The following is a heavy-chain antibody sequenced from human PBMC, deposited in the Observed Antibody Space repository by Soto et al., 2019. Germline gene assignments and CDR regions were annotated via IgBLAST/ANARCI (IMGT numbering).Heavy chain of an antibody. CDR1: GGTFSSYA. Sequence: QVQLVQSGAEVKKPGSSVKVSCKASGGTFSSYAISWVRQAPGQGLEWMGGIIPIFGTANYAQKFQGRVTITXXEXTXKGYMELSSLRSEDTAVYYCARPPKGAVADSEYFQHWGQGTLVTVSS. V-gene: IGHV1-69*05. J-gene: IGHJ1*01. CDR2: IIPIFGTA. D-gene: IGHD6-19*01. CDR3: ARPPKGAVADSEYFQH.